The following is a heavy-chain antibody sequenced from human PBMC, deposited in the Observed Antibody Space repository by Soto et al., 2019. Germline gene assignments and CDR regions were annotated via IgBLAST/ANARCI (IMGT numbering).Heavy chain of an antibody. CDR1: GFTFSNAW. J-gene: IGHJ6*02. CDR2: IKSKTDGGTT. D-gene: IGHD6-19*01. CDR3: TTDSSHVCSSGWYRVSWVNYYYYGMDV. Sequence: EVQLVESGGGLVKPGGSLRLSCAASGFTFSNAWMNWVRQAPGKGLEWVGRIKSKTDGGTTDYAAPVKGRFTISRDDSKNTLYLQMNSLKTEDTAVYYCTTDSSHVCSSGWYRVSWVNYYYYGMDVWGQGTTVTVSS. V-gene: IGHV3-15*07.